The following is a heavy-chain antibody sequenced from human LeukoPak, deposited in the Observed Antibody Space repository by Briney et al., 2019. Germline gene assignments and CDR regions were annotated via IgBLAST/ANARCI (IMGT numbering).Heavy chain of an antibody. CDR3: AREKVVIAATHFYGMHV. Sequence: SQTLSLTCAISGDRVSTNNAAWSWIRQSPSRGLEWLGRTYYRSKWYNYYAGSVKSRIIFNPDTSKNQFSLQLNSVTPEDTAVYYCAREKVVIAATHFYGMHVWGQGTTVTVSS. CDR1: GDRVSTNNAA. D-gene: IGHD2-15*01. V-gene: IGHV6-1*01. CDR2: TYYRSKWYN. J-gene: IGHJ6*02.